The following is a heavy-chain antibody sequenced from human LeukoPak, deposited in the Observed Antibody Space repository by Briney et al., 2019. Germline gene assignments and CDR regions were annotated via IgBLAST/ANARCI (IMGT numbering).Heavy chain of an antibody. CDR2: ISGSGGST. J-gene: IGHJ4*02. CDR3: AKEHCSSTSCSPDY. V-gene: IGHV3-23*01. D-gene: IGHD2-2*01. CDR1: GFTFSDYY. Sequence: GGSLRLSCAASGFTFSDYYMSWIRQAPGKGLEWVSAISGSGGSTYYADSVEGRFTISRDNSKNTLYLQMNSLRAEDTAVYYCAKEHCSSTSCSPDYWGQGTLVTVSS.